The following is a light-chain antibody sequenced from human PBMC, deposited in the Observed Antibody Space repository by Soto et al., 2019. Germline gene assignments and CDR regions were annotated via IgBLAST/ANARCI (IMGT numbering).Light chain of an antibody. CDR1: QSVSSSS. V-gene: IGKV3-20*01. CDR2: GVS. CDR3: QQYGGSPLT. J-gene: IGKJ4*01. Sequence: EIVLTQSPGTLSLSPGESATLSCRASQSVSSSSLAWYQQKPGQAPRLLFFGVSNRSAGVPDRFGGSGSGTDFTLTISRLEPDDVAVSYCQQYGGSPLTFGGGTKVEIK.